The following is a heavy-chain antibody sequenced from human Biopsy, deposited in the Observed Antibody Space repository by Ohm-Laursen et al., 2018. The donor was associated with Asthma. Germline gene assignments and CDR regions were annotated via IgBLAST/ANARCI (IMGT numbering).Heavy chain of an antibody. Sequence: GSLRLSCAASGFTFGDYWMSWVRQVPGQGLEWVANIKHDGSEKNHVDSLEGRFTISRDNAKNLLFLQMNSLRAEDTAVYYCARTFHFWSPYHAEHYQLWGQGTLVTVSS. CDR3: ARTFHFWSPYHAEHYQL. CDR1: GFTFGDYW. CDR2: IKHDGSEK. V-gene: IGHV3-7*01. D-gene: IGHD3-3*01. J-gene: IGHJ1*01.